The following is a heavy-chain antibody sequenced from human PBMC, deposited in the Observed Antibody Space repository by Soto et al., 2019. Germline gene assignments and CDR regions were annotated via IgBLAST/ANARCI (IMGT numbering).Heavy chain of an antibody. D-gene: IGHD5-12*01. J-gene: IGHJ6*02. Sequence: GGSLRLSCAASGFTFSSYAMHWVRQAPGKGLEWVAVISYDGSNKYYADSVKGRFTISRDNSKNTLYLQMNSLRAEDTAVYYCARDQEMATISYYYYGMDVWGQGTTVTVSS. V-gene: IGHV3-30-3*01. CDR1: GFTFSSYA. CDR2: ISYDGSNK. CDR3: ARDQEMATISYYYYGMDV.